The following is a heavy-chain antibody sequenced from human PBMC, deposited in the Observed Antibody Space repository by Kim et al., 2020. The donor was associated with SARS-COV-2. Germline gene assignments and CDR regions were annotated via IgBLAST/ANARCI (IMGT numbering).Heavy chain of an antibody. CDR2: ISDDGKNK. CDR3: ATDYCSNIVGCYLGRYFQH. V-gene: IGHV3-30*04. J-gene: IGHJ1*01. Sequence: GGSLRLSCAASGFTFRDYSLHWVRQAPGKGLEWVAAISDDGKNKYYANSVKGRVSISRDNSKKVLNLRINSLRVEDTATYYCATDYCSNIVGCYLGRYFQHWGQGTLVTVSS. D-gene: IGHD2-15*01. CDR1: GFTFRDYS.